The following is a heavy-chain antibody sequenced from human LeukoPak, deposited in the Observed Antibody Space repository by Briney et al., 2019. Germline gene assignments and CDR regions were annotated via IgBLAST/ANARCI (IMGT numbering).Heavy chain of an antibody. CDR2: INPNSGGT. J-gene: IGHJ5*02. D-gene: IGHD6-13*01. V-gene: IGHV1-2*02. CDR3: ARERIAAASFDP. Sequence: ASVKVSCKASGYTFTGYYMHWVRQAPGQGLERMGWINPNSGGTNYAQKFQGRVTMTRDTSISTAYMELSRLRSDDTAVYYCARERIAAASFDPWGQGTLVTVSS. CDR1: GYTFTGYY.